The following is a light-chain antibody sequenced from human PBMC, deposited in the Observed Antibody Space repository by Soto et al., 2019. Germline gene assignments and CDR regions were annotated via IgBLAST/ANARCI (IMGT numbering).Light chain of an antibody. Sequence: SYVLTQPPSVSVAPGQTASITCGEDNIGSKSVHWYQQKPGQAPVLVVYDDTDRPSGIPERFSGSNSGNTATLTIRRVEAGDEAAYYCQVWETSTNHLIFGGGTKVTVL. CDR3: QVWETSTNHLI. J-gene: IGLJ2*01. CDR1: NIGSKS. V-gene: IGLV3-21*02. CDR2: DDT.